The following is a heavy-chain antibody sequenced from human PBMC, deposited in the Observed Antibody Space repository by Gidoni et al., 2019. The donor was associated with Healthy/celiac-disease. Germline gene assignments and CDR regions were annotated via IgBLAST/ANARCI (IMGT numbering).Heavy chain of an antibody. CDR2: ISWDGGST. J-gene: IGHJ4*02. Sequence: EVQLVESGGVVVPPGGSLRLSCAASGFTFDDYTMHWVRQAPGKGLEWVSLISWDGGSTYYADSVKGRFTISRDNSKNSLYLQMNSLRTEDTALYYCAKGFRASAYYFDYWGQGTLVTVSS. CDR3: AKGFRASAYYFDY. CDR1: GFTFDDYT. V-gene: IGHV3-43*01.